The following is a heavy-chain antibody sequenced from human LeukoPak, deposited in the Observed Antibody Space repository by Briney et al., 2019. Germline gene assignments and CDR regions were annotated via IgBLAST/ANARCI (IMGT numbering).Heavy chain of an antibody. CDR1: GGSISSSSYY. D-gene: IGHD1-26*01. CDR2: IYYSGST. Sequence: SETLSLTCTVSGGSISSSSYYWSWIRQPPGKGLEWIGYIYYSGSTNYNPSLKSRVTISVDTSKNQFSLELSSVTAADTAVYYCARRRGGSFDYWGQGTLVTVSS. V-gene: IGHV4-61*05. CDR3: ARRRGGSFDY. J-gene: IGHJ4*02.